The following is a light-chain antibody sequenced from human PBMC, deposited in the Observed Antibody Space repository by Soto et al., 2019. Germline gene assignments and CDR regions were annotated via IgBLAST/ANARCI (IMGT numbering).Light chain of an antibody. CDR1: QTVTYN. CDR2: GAS. CDR3: QQRSNWRT. V-gene: IGKV3-15*01. Sequence: ETTLTQPPATLSASPGERVTLSCRATQTVTYNLAWYQQKPGQAPRLLIYGASTRPTGVPARFSGSGSGTDFTLTISSLEPEDFAVYYCQQRSNWRTFGQGTKVDIK. J-gene: IGKJ1*01.